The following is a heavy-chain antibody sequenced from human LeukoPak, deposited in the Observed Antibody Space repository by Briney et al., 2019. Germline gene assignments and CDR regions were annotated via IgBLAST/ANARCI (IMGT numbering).Heavy chain of an antibody. D-gene: IGHD3-3*01. V-gene: IGHV4-61*02. CDR1: GGSISSGSYY. CDR2: IYTSGST. CDR3: ARDAPDFWSGYYRFDYYYYYMDV. J-gene: IGHJ6*03. Sequence: SQSLSLTCTVSGGSISSGSYYWSWIRQPAGKGLEWIGRIYTSGSTNYNPSLKSRVTISVDTSKNQFSLKLSSVTAADTAVYYCARDAPDFWSGYYRFDYYYYYMDVWGKGTTVTVSS.